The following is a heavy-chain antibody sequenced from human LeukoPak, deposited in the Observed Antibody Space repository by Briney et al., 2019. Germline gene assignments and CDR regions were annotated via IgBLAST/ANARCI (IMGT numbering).Heavy chain of an antibody. D-gene: IGHD2-2*01. Sequence: GESLKISCKGSGYSFTSYWIGWVRQMPGKGLEWMGIIYPGDSDTRYSPSFQGQVTISADKSISTAYLQWSSLEASDTAMYYCARQLGYCSSTSCYRYYYYYYMDVWGKGTTVTVSS. CDR2: IYPGDSDT. CDR3: ARQLGYCSSTSCYRYYYYYYMDV. J-gene: IGHJ6*03. V-gene: IGHV5-51*01. CDR1: GYSFTSYW.